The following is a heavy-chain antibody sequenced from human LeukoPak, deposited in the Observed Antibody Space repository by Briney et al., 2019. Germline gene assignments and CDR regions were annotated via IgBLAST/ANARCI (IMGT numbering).Heavy chain of an antibody. D-gene: IGHD5-12*01. V-gene: IGHV3-21*01. Sequence: GGSLRLSCAASGFTFRSYSMNWVRQAPGKGLEWVSSISSSSSYIYYADSVKGRFTISRDNAKNSLYLQMNSLRAEDTAVYYCARSGRYSGYGDYWGQGTLVTVSS. CDR3: ARSGRYSGYGDY. J-gene: IGHJ4*02. CDR2: ISSSSSYI. CDR1: GFTFRSYS.